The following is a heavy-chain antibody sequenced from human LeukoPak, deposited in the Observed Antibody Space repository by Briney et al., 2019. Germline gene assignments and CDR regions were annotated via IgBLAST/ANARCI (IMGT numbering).Heavy chain of an antibody. CDR3: ARDLGMATIKGAFDI. D-gene: IGHD5-24*01. Sequence: PSETLSLTCTVSGGSISSYYWSWIRQPPGKGLEWIGYIYYSGSTNYNPSLKSRVTISVDTSKNQFSLKLSSVTAADTAVYYCARDLGMATIKGAFDIWGQGTMVTVSS. V-gene: IGHV4-59*01. CDR2: IYYSGST. CDR1: GGSISSYY. J-gene: IGHJ3*02.